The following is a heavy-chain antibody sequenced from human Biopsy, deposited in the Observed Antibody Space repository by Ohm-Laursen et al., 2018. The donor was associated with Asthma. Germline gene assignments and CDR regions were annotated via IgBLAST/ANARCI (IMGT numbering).Heavy chain of an antibody. J-gene: IGHJ3*02. CDR3: ARDLGIVGATPDGFNI. CDR2: IYYSGST. CDR1: YGSVTSGGYY. Sequence: PSETLSLTCTVSYGSVTSGGYYWTWIRQHPGKGLEWIGFIYYSGSTYYNPSLDSRVMISLDTSKNQFSLSLSSVTAADTAVYFCARDLGIVGATPDGFNIWGQGTLVTVSS. V-gene: IGHV4-30-4*08. D-gene: IGHD1-26*01.